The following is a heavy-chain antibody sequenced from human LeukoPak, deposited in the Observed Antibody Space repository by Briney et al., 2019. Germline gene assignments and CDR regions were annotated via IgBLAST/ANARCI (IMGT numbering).Heavy chain of an antibody. CDR1: GGSISSGGYS. CDR2: IYHSGST. V-gene: IGHV4-30-2*01. CDR3: ARDGGVWGIITYYFDY. D-gene: IGHD3-16*01. Sequence: SETLSLTCAVSGGSISSGGYSWRWIRQPPGKGLEWIGYIYHSGSTYYNPSLKSRVTISVDRSKNQLSLQLSSVTAADTAVYYCARDGGVWGIITYYFDYWGQETLVTVSS. J-gene: IGHJ4*02.